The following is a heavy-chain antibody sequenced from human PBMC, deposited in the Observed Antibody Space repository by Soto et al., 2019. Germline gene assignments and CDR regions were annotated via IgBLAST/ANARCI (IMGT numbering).Heavy chain of an antibody. V-gene: IGHV4-39*01. CDR1: GGSISSSSYY. CDR3: ARPRRWFGELLLDY. Sequence: QLQLQESGPGLVKPSETLSLTCTVSGGSISSSSYYWGWIRQPPGKGLEWIGSIYYSGSTYYNPSLKSRVTISVDTSKNQFSLKLSSVTAADTAVYYCARPRRWFGELLLDYWGQGTLVTVSS. CDR2: IYYSGST. D-gene: IGHD3-10*01. J-gene: IGHJ4*02.